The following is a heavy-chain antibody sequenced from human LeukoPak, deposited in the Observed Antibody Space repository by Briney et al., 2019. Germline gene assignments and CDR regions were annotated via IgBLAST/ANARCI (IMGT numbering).Heavy chain of an antibody. Sequence: ASVKVSCKASGYTFTSYDINWVRQATGQGLEWMGWMNPNSGGTNYAQKFQGRVTMTRDTSISTAYMELSRLRSDDTAVYYCARVIAARPGDYWGQGTLVTVSS. J-gene: IGHJ4*02. CDR2: MNPNSGGT. V-gene: IGHV1-2*02. CDR1: GYTFTSYD. CDR3: ARVIAARPGDY. D-gene: IGHD6-6*01.